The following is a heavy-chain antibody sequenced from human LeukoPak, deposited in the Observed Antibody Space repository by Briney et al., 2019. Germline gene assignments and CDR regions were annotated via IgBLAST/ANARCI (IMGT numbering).Heavy chain of an antibody. CDR3: ARPLFFFDSSNYDY. Sequence: ASVKVSCKASGYTSTGYYIHWVRQAPGQGLEWMGWINPNSGGTNFAQKFQGRVTMTRDTTISTAYMELSGLSSDDTAVYFCARPLFFFDSSNYDYWGQGTQVTVSS. CDR1: GYTSTGYY. V-gene: IGHV1-2*02. CDR2: INPNSGGT. D-gene: IGHD3-22*01. J-gene: IGHJ4*02.